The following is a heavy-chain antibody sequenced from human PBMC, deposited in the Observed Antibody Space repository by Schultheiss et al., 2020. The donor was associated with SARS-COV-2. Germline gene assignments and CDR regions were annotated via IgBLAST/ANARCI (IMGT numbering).Heavy chain of an antibody. CDR1: GFTFSAYA. V-gene: IGHV3-48*01. Sequence: GGSLRLSCAASGFTFSAYAMHWVRQAPGKGLEWLAYISPTSSPIVYADSVRGRFIISRDNAKNLLFLQMNSLRADDTGVFYCARDRGYSGFDRGVDFFDHWGQGTLVTVAS. CDR3: ARDRGYSGFDRGVDFFDH. D-gene: IGHD5-12*01. CDR2: ISPTSSPI. J-gene: IGHJ4*02.